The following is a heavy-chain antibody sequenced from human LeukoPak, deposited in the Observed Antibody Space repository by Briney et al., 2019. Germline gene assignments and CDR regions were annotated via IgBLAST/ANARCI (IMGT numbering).Heavy chain of an antibody. J-gene: IGHJ5*02. Sequence: PSETLSLTCTVSGDSISTNYWTWIRQPPAPRMGLQWLGYISASGSTNYNPFLGSRVTMSVDTSKNQFSLKLSSVTAADTAVYYCARIPITGTWNWFDPWGQGTLVTASS. V-gene: IGHV4-4*09. CDR3: ARIPITGTWNWFDP. CDR2: ISASGST. D-gene: IGHD1/OR15-1a*01. CDR1: GDSISTNY.